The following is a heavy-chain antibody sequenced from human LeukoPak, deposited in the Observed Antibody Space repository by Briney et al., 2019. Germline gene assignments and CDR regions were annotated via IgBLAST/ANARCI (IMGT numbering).Heavy chain of an antibody. Sequence: GGSLRLSCAASGFTLSGYDMHWVRQSAGKGLEWVATSGVAGDTYYMDSVKGRFTISREDDQNSLVLQMDSLRGGDTAVYYCARVGGFENIAAAGNFDYWGQGTLVTVSS. CDR2: SGVAGDT. CDR3: ARVGGFENIAAAGNFDY. CDR1: GFTLSGYD. V-gene: IGHV3-13*01. J-gene: IGHJ4*02. D-gene: IGHD6-13*01.